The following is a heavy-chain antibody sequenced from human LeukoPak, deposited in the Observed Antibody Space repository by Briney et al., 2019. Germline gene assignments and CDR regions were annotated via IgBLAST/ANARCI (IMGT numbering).Heavy chain of an antibody. Sequence: GASVEISCKTSGYTFTSSDINWVRQATGEGLVWMGWMNPNSGNTGYAQKFQGRVTMTRNTSISTAYMELSSLRSEDTAVYYCARGGYYDFWSGYYSYNWFDPWGQGTLVTVSS. D-gene: IGHD3-3*01. J-gene: IGHJ5*02. V-gene: IGHV1-8*01. CDR2: MNPNSGNT. CDR1: GYTFTSSD. CDR3: ARGGYYDFWSGYYSYNWFDP.